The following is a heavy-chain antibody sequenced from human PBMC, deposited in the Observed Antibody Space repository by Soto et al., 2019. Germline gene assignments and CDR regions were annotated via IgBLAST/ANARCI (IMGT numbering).Heavy chain of an antibody. CDR1: GFTFSGYW. D-gene: IGHD4-17*01. V-gene: IGHV3-74*01. Sequence: EVQLVESGGGLVQPGGSLRLSCAASGFTFSGYWMHWVRQVPGKGLVWVSRINTDGTSTAYADSVKGRFAISRDNAENTMYLQMSSLSAEDKAVYYCVRGSTFPAGVYGYWGLGTLVTVST. CDR3: VRGSTFPAGVYGY. CDR2: INTDGTST. J-gene: IGHJ4*02.